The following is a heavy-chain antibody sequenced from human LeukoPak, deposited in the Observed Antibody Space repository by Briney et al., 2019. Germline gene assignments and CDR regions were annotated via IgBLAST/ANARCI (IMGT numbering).Heavy chain of an antibody. CDR3: ARVDYYGSGSYNVY. D-gene: IGHD3-10*01. CDR2: INTNTGNP. V-gene: IGHV7-4-1*02. J-gene: IGHJ4*02. Sequence: ASVKVSCKASGYTFTGYYMHWVRQAPGQGLEWMGWINTNTGNPTYAQGFTGRFVFSLDTSVSTAYLQISSLKAEDTAVYYCARVDYYGSGSYNVYWGQGTLVTVSS. CDR1: GYTFTGYY.